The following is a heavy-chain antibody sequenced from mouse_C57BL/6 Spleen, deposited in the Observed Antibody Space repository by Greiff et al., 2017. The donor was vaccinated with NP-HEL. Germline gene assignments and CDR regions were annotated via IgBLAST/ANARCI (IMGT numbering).Heavy chain of an antibody. V-gene: IGHV1-55*01. CDR3: ARYGDGYYEGYFDV. J-gene: IGHJ1*03. D-gene: IGHD2-3*01. Sequence: QVQLQQPGAELVKPGASVKMSCKASGYTFTSYWITWVKQRPGQGLEWIGDIYPGSGSTNYNEKFKSKATLTVDTSSSTAYMQLSSLTSEDSAVYYCARYGDGYYEGYFDVWGTGTTVTVSS. CDR1: GYTFTSYW. CDR2: IYPGSGST.